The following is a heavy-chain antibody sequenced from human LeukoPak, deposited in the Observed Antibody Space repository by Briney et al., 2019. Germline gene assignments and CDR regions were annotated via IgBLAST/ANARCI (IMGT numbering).Heavy chain of an antibody. J-gene: IGHJ4*02. CDR3: ARFRAPLSVGDC. Sequence: KTSETLSLTCTVSGGSISSDGYCWSWIRQPAGKGLEWIGRIYTSGDTTYNPSPKSRVTISVDTSKNQFSLKLTSVTAADTAVYYCARFRAPLSVGDCWGRGTLVTVSS. CDR1: GGSISSDGYC. V-gene: IGHV4-61*02. CDR2: IYTSGDT.